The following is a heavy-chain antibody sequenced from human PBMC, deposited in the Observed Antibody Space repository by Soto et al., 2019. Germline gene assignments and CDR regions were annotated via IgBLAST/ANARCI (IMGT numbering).Heavy chain of an antibody. CDR3: ATLWFGEGNY. CDR1: GGSISSSSYY. CDR2: IYYSGST. D-gene: IGHD3-10*01. Sequence: QLQLQESGPGLVKPSETLSLTCTVSGGSISSSSYYWGWIRQPPGKGLEWIGSIYYSGSTYYNPSLNSRVTISVDTSKNQSSLTLSSVTAADTAVYYCATLWFGEGNYWGQGTLVTVSS. V-gene: IGHV4-39*01. J-gene: IGHJ4*02.